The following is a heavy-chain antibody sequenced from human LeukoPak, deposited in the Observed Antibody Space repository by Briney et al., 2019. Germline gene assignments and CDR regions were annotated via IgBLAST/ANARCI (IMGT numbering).Heavy chain of an antibody. CDR1: GFTFSTFG. D-gene: IGHD1-26*01. CDR2: IRFDGSNK. Sequence: GGSLRLSCAASGFTFSTFGMHWVRQAPGKGLEWVAFIRFDGSNKYYADSVKGRFTFSRDNSKNTLYLQMNSLRAEDTAVYYCARGGSYLSAFDIWGQGTMVTVSS. J-gene: IGHJ3*02. CDR3: ARGGSYLSAFDI. V-gene: IGHV3-30*02.